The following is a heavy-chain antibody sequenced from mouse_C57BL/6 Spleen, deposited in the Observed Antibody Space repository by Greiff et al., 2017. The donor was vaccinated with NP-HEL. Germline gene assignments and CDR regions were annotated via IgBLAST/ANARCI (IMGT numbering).Heavy chain of an antibody. V-gene: IGHV1-50*01. J-gene: IGHJ4*01. CDR1: GYTFTSYW. D-gene: IGHD2-2*01. Sequence: QVQLKQPGAELVKPGASVKLSCKASGYTFTSYWMQWVKQRPGQGLEWIGEIDPSDSYTNYNQKFKGKATLTVDTSSSTAYMQLSSLTSEDSAVYYCARAPYGYDVPYAMDYWGQGTSVTVSS. CDR2: IDPSDSYT. CDR3: ARAPYGYDVPYAMDY.